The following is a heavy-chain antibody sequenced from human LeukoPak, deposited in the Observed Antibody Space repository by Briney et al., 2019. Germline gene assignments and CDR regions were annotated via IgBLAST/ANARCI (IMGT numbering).Heavy chain of an antibody. CDR2: ISYDGSNK. J-gene: IGHJ3*02. D-gene: IGHD2-2*02. V-gene: IGHV3-30*03. CDR3: ARGGAAYCSSTSCYTGGAFDI. Sequence: GGSLRLSCAASGFTFSSYGMHWVRQAPGKGLEWVAVISYDGSNKYYADSVKGRFTISRDNSKNTLYLQMNSLRAEDTAVYYCARGGAAYCSSTSCYTGGAFDIWGQGTMVTVSS. CDR1: GFTFSSYG.